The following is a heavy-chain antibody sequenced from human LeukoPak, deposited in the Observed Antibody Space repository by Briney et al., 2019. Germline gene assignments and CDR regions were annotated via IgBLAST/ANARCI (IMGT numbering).Heavy chain of an antibody. Sequence: SETLSLTCTVSGYSISSGYYWGWIRQPPGKGPEWIGRIYTSGSTNYNPSLKSRVTISVDTSKNQFSLKLSSVTAADTAVYYCARVGYSIYWGQGTLVTVSS. V-gene: IGHV4-38-2*02. D-gene: IGHD6-13*01. CDR3: ARVGYSIY. J-gene: IGHJ4*02. CDR2: IYTSGST. CDR1: GYSISSGYY.